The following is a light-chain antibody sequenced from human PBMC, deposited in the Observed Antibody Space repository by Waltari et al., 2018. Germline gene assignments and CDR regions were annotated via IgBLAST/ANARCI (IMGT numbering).Light chain of an antibody. CDR1: ITVVGVEAY. Sequence: QSALTPPHSVSASPGQSVTIPCSRRITVVGVEAYVSWYHQLPGKAPNLILYDVVKRPSGVPSRFSGSKYGTTAALTISGLQTDDEATYYCCSYAGAYTFVFGGGTKLTVL. CDR2: DVV. J-gene: IGLJ3*02. V-gene: IGLV2-11*01. CDR3: CSYAGAYTFV.